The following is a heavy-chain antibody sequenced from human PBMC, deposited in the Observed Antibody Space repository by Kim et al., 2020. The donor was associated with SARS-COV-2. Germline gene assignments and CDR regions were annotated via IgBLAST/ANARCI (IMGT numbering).Heavy chain of an antibody. V-gene: IGHV1-18*01. Sequence: YNGNTNYAQKLQGRVTMTTDTSTSTAYMELRSLRSDDTAVYYCARDSGSYWGQGTMVTVSS. CDR3: ARDSGSY. CDR2: YNGNT. J-gene: IGHJ3*01. D-gene: IGHD1-26*01.